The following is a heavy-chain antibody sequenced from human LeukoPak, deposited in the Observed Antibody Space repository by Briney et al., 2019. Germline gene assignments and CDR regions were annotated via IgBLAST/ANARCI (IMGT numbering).Heavy chain of an antibody. CDR1: GFTFSSYW. J-gene: IGHJ4*02. CDR3: VRVPQLALFDY. V-gene: IGHV3-74*01. Sequence: GGSLRLSCAASGFTFSSYWMHCVRQAPGKGLVWVSRINSDGSSTNYADSVKGRITISRDNAKNTLYLQMNSLRAEDTAVYYCVRVPQLALFDYWGQGTLVTVSS. CDR2: INSDGSST. D-gene: IGHD4/OR15-4a*01.